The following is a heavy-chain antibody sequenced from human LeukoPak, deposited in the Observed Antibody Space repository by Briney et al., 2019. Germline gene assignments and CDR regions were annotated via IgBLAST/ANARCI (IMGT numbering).Heavy chain of an antibody. J-gene: IGHJ6*03. CDR1: GGSISSFH. CDR3: ARLSQFQLLFYYYYYYMDV. V-gene: IGHV4-4*09. D-gene: IGHD2-2*01. Sequence: SETLSLTCTVSGGSISSFHWSWMRQSPREGLEWIGYIYTNGSTNYNPSLKSRVTLSVDAPKNQFSLKLISVTAADTAVYYCARLSQFQLLFYYYYYYMDVWGKGTTVIVSS. CDR2: IYTNGST.